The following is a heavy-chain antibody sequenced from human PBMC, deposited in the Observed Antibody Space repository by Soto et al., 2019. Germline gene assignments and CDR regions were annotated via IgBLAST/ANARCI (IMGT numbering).Heavy chain of an antibody. D-gene: IGHD4-17*01. V-gene: IGHV3-30-3*01. Sequence: QVQLVESGGGVVQPGRSLRLSCAASGFTFSSYAMHWVRQAPGKGLEWVAVISYDGSNKYYADSVKGRFTISRDNSKNTLYLQMNSLIAEDTAVYYCARDIRGYVDYRGGFDYWGQGTLAPVSS. CDR2: ISYDGSNK. CDR3: ARDIRGYVDYRGGFDY. J-gene: IGHJ4*02. CDR1: GFTFSSYA.